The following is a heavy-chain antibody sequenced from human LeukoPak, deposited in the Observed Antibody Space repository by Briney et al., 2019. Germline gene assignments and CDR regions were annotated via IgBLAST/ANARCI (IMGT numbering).Heavy chain of an antibody. V-gene: IGHV3-69-1*02. D-gene: IGHD1-7*01. CDR3: AREDDWNYEDY. CDR2: ITNGVTT. J-gene: IGHJ4*02. Sequence: GGSLRLSCAASGFTFRIYAMTWVRQAPGKGLEWVSAITNGVTTYYADSVKGRFTISRDNAKNSLYLQMNSLRAEDTAIYYCAREDDWNYEDYWGQGTLVTVSS. CDR1: GFTFRIYA.